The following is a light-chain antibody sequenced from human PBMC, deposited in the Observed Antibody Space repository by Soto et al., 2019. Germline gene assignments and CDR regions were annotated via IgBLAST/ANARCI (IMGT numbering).Light chain of an antibody. CDR2: GAY. CDR1: ESFSSSY. CDR3: QQYENSPIT. Sequence: EIVLTQSPGTLSFSPGERCTLSCRSRESFSSSYLSWYQQKPGQAPRLLIFGAYSRATGIPDRFSGTGSETDFTLTINRLEPEDFAVYYCQQYENSPITFGQGTRLEIK. V-gene: IGKV3-20*01. J-gene: IGKJ5*01.